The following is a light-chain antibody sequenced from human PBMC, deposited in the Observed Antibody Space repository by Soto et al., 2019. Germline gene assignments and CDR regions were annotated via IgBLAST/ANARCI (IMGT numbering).Light chain of an antibody. CDR3: QQRSNWSRT. Sequence: EIVLTQSPATLSLSPGERATLSCRASQSVSSYLAWYQQKPGQAPRLLIYDASNRATGIPARFSGSGSGTDFTLTISSLEPEDFAVYYCQQRSNWSRTLGQGTKLEIK. J-gene: IGKJ2*01. V-gene: IGKV3-11*01. CDR2: DAS. CDR1: QSVSSY.